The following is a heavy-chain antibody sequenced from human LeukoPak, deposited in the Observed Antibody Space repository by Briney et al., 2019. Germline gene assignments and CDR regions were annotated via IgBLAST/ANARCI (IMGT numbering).Heavy chain of an antibody. J-gene: IGHJ4*02. V-gene: IGHV3-23*01. CDR3: AKDATPGNSMWDYFDY. CDR2: INDSGGRT. CDR1: GITLSNYC. D-gene: IGHD1-7*01. Sequence: GGSLRLSCAVSGITLSNYCMSWVRQAPGKGLEWVAGINDSGGRTNYADSVKGRFTVSRDNSKNTLFLQMNSLRAEDTAVYYCAKDATPGNSMWDYFDYWGQGTLVTVSS.